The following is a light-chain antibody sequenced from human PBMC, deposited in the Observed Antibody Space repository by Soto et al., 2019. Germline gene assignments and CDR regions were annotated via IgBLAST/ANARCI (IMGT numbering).Light chain of an antibody. CDR1: SSDVGGYNS. Sequence: QSVLTQPASVSGSPGQSITVSCTGTSSDVGGYNSVSWHQQHPGKPPKLIIYEVSNRPSGVSDRFSGSKSGNTASLTISGLQAEDEADYYCSSYTSTSSYVFATGTKVTV. CDR2: EVS. V-gene: IGLV2-14*03. J-gene: IGLJ1*01. CDR3: SSYTSTSSYV.